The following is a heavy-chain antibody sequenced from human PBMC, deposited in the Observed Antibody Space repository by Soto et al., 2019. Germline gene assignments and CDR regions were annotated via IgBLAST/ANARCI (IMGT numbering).Heavy chain of an antibody. V-gene: IGHV1-69*13. CDR3: ARVGGYCSSTSCHFNYYYGMDV. J-gene: IGHJ6*02. CDR2: IIPIFGTA. CDR1: GGTFSSYA. Sequence: SVKVSCKATGGTFSSYAISWVRQAPGQGLEWMGGIIPIFGTANYAQKFQGRVTITADESTSTAYMELSSLRSEDTAVYYCARVGGYCSSTSCHFNYYYGMDVWGQGTTVTVSS. D-gene: IGHD2-2*01.